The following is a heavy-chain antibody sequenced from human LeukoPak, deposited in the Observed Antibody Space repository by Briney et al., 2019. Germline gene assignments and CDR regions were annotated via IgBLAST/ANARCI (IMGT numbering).Heavy chain of an antibody. D-gene: IGHD3-22*01. CDR2: ITPNADRA. CDR3: AIMHGYYDGSGYWVQ. J-gene: IGHJ1*01. CDR1: GFTFGSYG. V-gene: IGHV3-23*01. Sequence: GGSLRLSCAASGFTFGSYGMSWVRQAPGKGLEWVSFITPNADRASYADSVKVRFTIYRDNPRNTLYMQMNSLRDEDTAVYYCAIMHGYYDGSGYWVQWGQGTLVTVSS.